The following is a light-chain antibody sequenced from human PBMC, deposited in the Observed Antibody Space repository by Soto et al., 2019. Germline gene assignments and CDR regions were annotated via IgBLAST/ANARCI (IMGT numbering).Light chain of an antibody. CDR3: CSYAGRSTSPVYV. CDR1: SSDVGSYNL. CDR2: EVS. V-gene: IGLV2-23*02. Sequence: QSALTQPASVSGSPGQSITISCTGTSSDVGSYNLVSWYQQHPGKAPKLMIYEVSKRPSGVSNRFSGSKSGNTASLTISGLQGGDEADCYCCSYAGRSTSPVYVFGAGTKLTVL. J-gene: IGLJ1*01.